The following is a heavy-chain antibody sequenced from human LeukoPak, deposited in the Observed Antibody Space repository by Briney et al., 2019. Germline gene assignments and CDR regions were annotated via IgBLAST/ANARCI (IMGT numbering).Heavy chain of an antibody. CDR3: ARMYYYDGSGRHFDY. D-gene: IGHD3-22*01. CDR1: GFTFSDYY. J-gene: IGHJ4*02. V-gene: IGHV3-11*03. CDR2: ISSRGHYT. Sequence: KPGGSLRLSCAASGFTFSDYYMSWIRQAPGKGLEWVSYISSRGHYTNYADSVKGRFTISRDNSKNSLSLQMNSLRAEDTAVYYCARMYYYDGSGRHFDYWGQGTLVTVSS.